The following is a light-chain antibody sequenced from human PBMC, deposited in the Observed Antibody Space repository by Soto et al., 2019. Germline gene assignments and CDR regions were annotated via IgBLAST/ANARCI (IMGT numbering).Light chain of an antibody. CDR2: GAS. V-gene: IGKV3-20*01. J-gene: IGKJ3*01. CDR1: QSVSSTY. CDR3: QQYDRSPFA. Sequence: EIVLTQSPGTLSLSPGERATLSCRASQSVSSTYLAWYQHKPGQAPRLLIYGASSRATGIPDRFSGSGSGTDFTLTISRLEPEDFAVYYCQQYDRSPFAFGPGTKVDIK.